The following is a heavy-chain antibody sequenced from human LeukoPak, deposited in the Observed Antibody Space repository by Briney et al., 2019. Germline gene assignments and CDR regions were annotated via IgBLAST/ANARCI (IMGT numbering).Heavy chain of an antibody. V-gene: IGHV3-23*01. Sequence: GGSLRLSCAASGFTLRNFGMSWVPQAPGKALEWVSTISGRDASTFYADSVKGRFTISSDNSKTTVYLQMDSLRAEDAAVYYCAKTAIPGSGPNWFDPWGQGTLVTVSS. D-gene: IGHD2-21*02. CDR1: GFTLRNFG. CDR3: AKTAIPGSGPNWFDP. CDR2: ISGRDAST. J-gene: IGHJ5*02.